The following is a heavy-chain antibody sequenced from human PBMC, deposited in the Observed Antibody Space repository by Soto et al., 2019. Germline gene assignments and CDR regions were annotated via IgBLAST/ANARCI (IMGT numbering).Heavy chain of an antibody. Sequence: QVQLVESGGGVVQPGRSLRLSCAASGFTFSSYGMHWVRQAPGKGLEWVAVISYDGSDKYYADSVKGRFTISRDNSNNTLYLQMDSLRPEDTAVYYCARGVVVPTTYFQHWGQGTLVTVSS. V-gene: IGHV3-30*03. CDR1: GFTFSSYG. CDR3: ARGVVVPTTYFQH. J-gene: IGHJ1*01. D-gene: IGHD2-15*01. CDR2: ISYDGSDK.